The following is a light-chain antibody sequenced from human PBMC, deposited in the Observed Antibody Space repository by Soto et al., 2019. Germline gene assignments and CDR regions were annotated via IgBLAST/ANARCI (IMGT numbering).Light chain of an antibody. CDR1: QGIGIW. CDR3: QQANSFPHT. CDR2: AAS. V-gene: IGKV1-12*01. Sequence: DIQMTQSPSSVSASVGDRVTITCRMCQGIGIWLAWYQQKPGQAPKLLIYAASSLQSGVPSRFNGSGSGTDFTLAISSLQPEDFATYYCQQANSFPHTVGQGTRLEIK. J-gene: IGKJ5*01.